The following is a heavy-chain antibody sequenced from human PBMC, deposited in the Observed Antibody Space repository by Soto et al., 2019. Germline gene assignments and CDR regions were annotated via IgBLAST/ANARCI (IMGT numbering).Heavy chain of an antibody. CDR2: INPNSGNT. CDR1: GYTFTSYD. CDR3: ARDLRYFDWLFDPNAFDI. Sequence: ASVKVTCKASGYTFTSYDINWVRQATGQGLEWMGWINPNSGNTGYAQNFQGRVTMTRNTSISTAYMELSSLRSEDTAVYYCARDLRYFDWLFDPNAFDIWGQGTMVTVSS. D-gene: IGHD3-9*01. V-gene: IGHV1-8*01. J-gene: IGHJ3*02.